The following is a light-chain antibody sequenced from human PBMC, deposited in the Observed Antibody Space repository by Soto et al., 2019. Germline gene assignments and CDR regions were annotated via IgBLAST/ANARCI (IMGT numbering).Light chain of an antibody. CDR2: DAS. Sequence: EIVLTQSPGTLSLSPGERATLSCRASQSVGSTYLAWYQQKPGQAPRLLIYDASSRATGIPDRFSGSGSGTDFTLTISRLEPEDFAVYYCQQYGDSPWTFGQGTKVDLK. CDR3: QQYGDSPWT. CDR1: QSVGSTY. V-gene: IGKV3-20*01. J-gene: IGKJ1*01.